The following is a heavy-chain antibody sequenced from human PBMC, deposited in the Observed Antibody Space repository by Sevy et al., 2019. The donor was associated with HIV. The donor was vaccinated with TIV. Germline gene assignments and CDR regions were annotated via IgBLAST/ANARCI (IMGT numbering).Heavy chain of an antibody. CDR1: VIIFTTSG. CDR3: AKDFTGYNGMDV. Sequence: GGSLRLSCAVSVIIFTTSGRHWVRQAPGKGLEWVAVISYDGRNKFYGDSVKGRFTISRDNSKNILYLQMNSLRAEDTAVYYCAKDFTGYNGMDVWGQGTMVTVSS. J-gene: IGHJ6*02. CDR2: ISYDGRNK. D-gene: IGHD3-9*01. V-gene: IGHV3-30*18.